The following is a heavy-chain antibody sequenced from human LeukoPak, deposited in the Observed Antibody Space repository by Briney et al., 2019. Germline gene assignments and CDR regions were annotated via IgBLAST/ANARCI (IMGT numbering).Heavy chain of an antibody. D-gene: IGHD5-18*01. Sequence: SETLSLTCTVSGGSISTFYWNWIRQSPGKGLEWIGYISVGGANNYNPSLKSRVSISVDTSKNQFSLKLSSVTAADTAVYYCARDNQGGYGDKTVDYWGQGTLVTVSS. V-gene: IGHV4-4*08. CDR1: GGSISTFY. CDR2: ISVGGAN. CDR3: ARDNQGGYGDKTVDY. J-gene: IGHJ4*02.